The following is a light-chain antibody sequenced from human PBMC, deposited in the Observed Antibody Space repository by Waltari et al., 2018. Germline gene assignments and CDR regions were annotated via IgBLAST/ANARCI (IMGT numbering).Light chain of an antibody. Sequence: QSALTQPASVSGSPGQSITISCTGTSSDVGGYNYVSWYQQHPGKAPKLMIYEVSNRHSGVSNRFSGSKSGNTASLTISGLQAEDEADYYCSSYTSSSPVVFGGGTKLTVL. V-gene: IGLV2-14*01. CDR1: SSDVGGYNY. J-gene: IGLJ2*01. CDR3: SSYTSSSPVV. CDR2: EVS.